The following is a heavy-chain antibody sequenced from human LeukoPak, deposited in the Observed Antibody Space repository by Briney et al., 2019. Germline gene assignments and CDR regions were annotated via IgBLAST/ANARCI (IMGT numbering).Heavy chain of an antibody. D-gene: IGHD2-2*01. CDR3: AREVGVVAHQGGWFDP. CDR1: GYTFTGYY. Sequence: ASVKVSFKAAGYTFTGYYMHWVRQAPGQGLEWMGRINPNSGGTNYAQKFQGRVTMTRDTSISTAYMELTRLRSDDTAVYYCAREVGVVAHQGGWFDPWGQGTLVTVSS. CDR2: INPNSGGT. V-gene: IGHV1-2*06. J-gene: IGHJ5*02.